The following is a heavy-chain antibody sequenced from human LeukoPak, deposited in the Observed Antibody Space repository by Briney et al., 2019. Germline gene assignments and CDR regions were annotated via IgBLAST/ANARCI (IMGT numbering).Heavy chain of an antibody. D-gene: IGHD3-22*01. J-gene: IGHJ3*02. CDR1: GVSISSGSNY. V-gene: IGHV4-61*02. Sequence: SETLSLTCRVSGVSISSGSNYWGWIRQPAGKGLEWIGRISSSGSTNYNPSLKSRVTISVDTSKNQFSLKLSSVTAADTAVYFCARGPYSYDSSGAFDIWGQGTMVTVSS. CDR2: ISSSGST. CDR3: ARGPYSYDSSGAFDI.